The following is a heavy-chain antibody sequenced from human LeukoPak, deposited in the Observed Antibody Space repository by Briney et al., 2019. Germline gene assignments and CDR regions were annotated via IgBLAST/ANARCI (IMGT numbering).Heavy chain of an antibody. CDR1: GFTFSSYW. CDR3: ANDGRYSGYDWGDYYYYGMDV. D-gene: IGHD5-12*01. Sequence: GGSLRLSCAASGFTFSSYWMHWVRQAPGKGLVWVSRINSDGSSTSYADSVKGRFTISRDNAKNTLHLQMNSLRAEDTAVYYCANDGRYSGYDWGDYYYYGMDVWGQGTTVTVSS. CDR2: INSDGSST. J-gene: IGHJ6*02. V-gene: IGHV3-74*01.